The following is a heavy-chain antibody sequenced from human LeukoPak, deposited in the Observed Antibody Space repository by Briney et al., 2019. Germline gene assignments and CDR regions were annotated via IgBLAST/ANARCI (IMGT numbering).Heavy chain of an antibody. Sequence: GASVKVSCKASGYPFSAYFLNWVRQAPGQWLEWMGNIDTTSGNPRYAQAFTGRFVFSLDTSVSTAYLQITSLKADDTAAYYCVRGTPTPGMDYWGQGTQVTVSS. V-gene: IGHV7-4-1*02. D-gene: IGHD3-10*01. CDR2: IDTTSGNP. CDR1: GYPFSAYF. CDR3: VRGTPTPGMDY. J-gene: IGHJ4*02.